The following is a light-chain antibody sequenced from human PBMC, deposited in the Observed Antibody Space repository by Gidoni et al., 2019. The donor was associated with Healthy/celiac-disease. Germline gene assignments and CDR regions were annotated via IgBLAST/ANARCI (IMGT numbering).Light chain of an antibody. V-gene: IGKV1-39*01. CDR2: AAS. Sequence: DIQMTQSPSSLSASVGDRVTITCRASQSISSYLNWYQQKPGKAPKLLIYAASSLQSGVPSRFSGSGSGTDLTLTISSLQPEDFATYYCQQSYSTFKTFGQGTKVEIK. CDR1: QSISSY. J-gene: IGKJ1*01. CDR3: QQSYSTFKT.